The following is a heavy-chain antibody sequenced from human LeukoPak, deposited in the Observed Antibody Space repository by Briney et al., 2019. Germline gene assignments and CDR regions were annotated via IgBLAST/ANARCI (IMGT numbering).Heavy chain of an antibody. V-gene: IGHV1-69*04. CDR2: IIPILGIA. CDR3: ARDLAGPPVCSSSYYYYGMDV. Sequence: ASVKVSCKASGGTFSSYAISWVRQAPGQGLEWMGRIIPILGIANYAQKFQGRVTITADKSTSTAYMELSSLRSEDTAVYYCARDLAGPPVCSSSYYYYGMDVWGQGTTVTVSS. J-gene: IGHJ6*02. CDR1: GGTFSSYA. D-gene: IGHD6-13*01.